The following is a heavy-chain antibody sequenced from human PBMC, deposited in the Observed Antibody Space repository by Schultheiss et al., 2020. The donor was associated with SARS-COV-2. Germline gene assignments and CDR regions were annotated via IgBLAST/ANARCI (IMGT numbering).Heavy chain of an antibody. CDR3: AKVSGWYNY. J-gene: IGHJ4*02. Sequence: GGSLRLSCAASGFTVSSNYMSWVRQAPGKGLEWVSIIYSDGSTYYADSVKGRFTISRDISKNTLYLQMNSLRTDDTALYYCAKVSGWYNYWGQGTLVTVSS. D-gene: IGHD6-19*01. CDR1: GFTVSSNY. CDR2: IYSDGST. V-gene: IGHV3-66*02.